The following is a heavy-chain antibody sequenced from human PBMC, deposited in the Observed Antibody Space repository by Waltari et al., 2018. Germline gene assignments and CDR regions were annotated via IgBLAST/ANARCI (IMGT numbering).Heavy chain of an antibody. V-gene: IGHV4-39*01. Sequence: QLQLQESGPGLVKPSETLSLTCTVSGGSISSSSYYWGWIRQPPGKGLEWIGSIYYSGSTYYNPSRKSRVTISVDTSKNQFSLKLRSVTAADTAVYYCARHYGLAAAGTIIGVGFDPWGQGTLVTVSS. D-gene: IGHD6-13*01. CDR1: GGSISSSSYY. CDR3: ARHYGLAAAGTIIGVGFDP. CDR2: IYYSGST. J-gene: IGHJ5*02.